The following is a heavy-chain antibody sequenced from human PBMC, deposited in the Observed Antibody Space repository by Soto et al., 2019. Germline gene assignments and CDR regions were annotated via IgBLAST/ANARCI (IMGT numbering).Heavy chain of an antibody. CDR2: INAGNGNT. Sequence: GASVKVSFKASGYTFTSYGRHWVRQAPGQRLEWTGWINAGNGNTKYSEKFQGRVTTTRDTSASTAYLELSSLRSEDTAVYYCARDPNDSSAYYHHYYYGMDVWGQGTTVTVSS. V-gene: IGHV1-3*01. J-gene: IGHJ6*02. D-gene: IGHD3-22*01. CDR3: ARDPNDSSAYYHHYYYGMDV. CDR1: GYTFTSYG.